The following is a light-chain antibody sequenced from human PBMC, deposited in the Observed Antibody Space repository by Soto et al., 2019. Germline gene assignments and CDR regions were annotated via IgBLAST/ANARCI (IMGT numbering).Light chain of an antibody. V-gene: IGKV3-20*01. CDR2: GAS. CDR3: QQYGSSIT. CDR1: QSVSSSY. J-gene: IGKJ5*01. Sequence: EIVLTQSTGTLSLSPGERATLSCRASQSVSSSYLAWYQQKPGQAPRLLIYGASSRATGIPDRFSGSGSGTDFTLTSSRLEPEDFAVYYCQQYGSSITFGQGTRLEIK.